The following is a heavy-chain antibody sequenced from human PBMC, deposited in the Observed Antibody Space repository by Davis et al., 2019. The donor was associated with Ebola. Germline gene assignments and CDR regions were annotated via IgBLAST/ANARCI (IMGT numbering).Heavy chain of an antibody. D-gene: IGHD3-3*01. CDR3: ARGLRFLEWLSENQPNLYYYYGMDV. J-gene: IGHJ6*02. Sequence: GESLKISCAASGFTFSSYDMHWVRQATGKGLEWVSAIGTAGDTYYPGSVKGRFTISRENAKNSLYLQMNSLRAGDTAVYYCARGLRFLEWLSENQPNLYYYYGMDVWGQGTTVTVSS. CDR1: GFTFSSYD. CDR2: IGTAGDT. V-gene: IGHV3-13*01.